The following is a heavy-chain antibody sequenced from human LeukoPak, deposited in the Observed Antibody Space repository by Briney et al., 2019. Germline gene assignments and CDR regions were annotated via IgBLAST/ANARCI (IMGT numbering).Heavy chain of an antibody. V-gene: IGHV4-39*07. CDR2: INHSGST. D-gene: IGHD3-10*01. Sequence: SETLSLTCTVSGGSISSSSYYWGWIRQPPGKGLEWIGEINHSGSTNYNPSLKSRVTISVDTSKNQFSLKLSSVTAADTAVYYCARWRIFDYWGQGTLVTVSS. CDR1: GGSISSSSYY. J-gene: IGHJ4*02. CDR3: ARWRIFDY.